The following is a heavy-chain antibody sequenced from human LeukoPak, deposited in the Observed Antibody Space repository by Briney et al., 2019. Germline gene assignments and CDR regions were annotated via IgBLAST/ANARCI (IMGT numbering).Heavy chain of an antibody. V-gene: IGHV3-30-3*01. D-gene: IGHD2-2*01. J-gene: IGHJ4*02. CDR1: GFAFSSYP. Sequence: GKSLRLSCATSGFAFSSYPMHWVRQAPGKGLEWVAVISYDGSKNYHADSVKGRFTISRDNSKNTVYLQMSGLGAEDTALYYCAKAHCSPTSCSRIDYWGQGTLVTVSS. CDR2: ISYDGSKN. CDR3: AKAHCSPTSCSRIDY.